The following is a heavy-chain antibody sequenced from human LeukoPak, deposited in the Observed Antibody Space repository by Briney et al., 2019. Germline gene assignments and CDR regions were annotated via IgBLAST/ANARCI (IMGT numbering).Heavy chain of an antibody. CDR2: INPNSGGT. D-gene: IGHD3-16*01. J-gene: IGHJ6*02. V-gene: IGHV1-2*02. Sequence: ASVKVSCKSSAYTFTGYYMHWMRQAPGQGHEWMGWINPNSGGTNYSQKYQGRVTMTRDTATSTAYMELSMLRSDDTAVSYCARIVWMEDYYYGMDVWGQGTTVAVSS. CDR1: AYTFTGYY. CDR3: ARIVWMEDYYYGMDV.